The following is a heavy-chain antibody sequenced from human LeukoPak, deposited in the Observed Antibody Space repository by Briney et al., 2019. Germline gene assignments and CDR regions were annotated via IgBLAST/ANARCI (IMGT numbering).Heavy chain of an antibody. D-gene: IGHD1-14*01. J-gene: IGHJ5*02. CDR1: GGTFSTYA. Sequence: GASVKVSCKASGGTFSTYAINWVRQAPGQGLEWMRGIIPMYDTPTYAQQFQGRVTITTDESTTTAYMELSSLRSEDTAVYFCARGPRNDPWGQGTLVTVSS. V-gene: IGHV1-69*05. CDR2: IIPMYDTP. CDR3: ARGPRNDP.